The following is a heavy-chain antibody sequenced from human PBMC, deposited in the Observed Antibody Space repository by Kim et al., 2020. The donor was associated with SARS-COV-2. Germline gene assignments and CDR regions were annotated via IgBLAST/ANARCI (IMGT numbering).Heavy chain of an antibody. CDR3: ATNNARVFDY. D-gene: IGHD1-1*01. J-gene: IGHJ4*02. CDR2: FDPLSDET. Sequence: ASVKVSCKVSGYTLTELSIHWVRQAPGKGLEWLGRFDPLSDETIYAQKIQGRVSMTQDTSTDTAYMDLSSLTSEDTAVYYCATNNARVFDYWGKGTLVTV. V-gene: IGHV1-24*01. CDR1: GYTLTELS.